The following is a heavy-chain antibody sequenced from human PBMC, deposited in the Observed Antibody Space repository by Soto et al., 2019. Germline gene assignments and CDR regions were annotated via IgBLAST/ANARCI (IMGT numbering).Heavy chain of an antibody. Sequence: QVQLQQWGAGLLKPSETLSLTCAVYGGSFSGYYWSWIRQPPGKGLEWIGEINHSGSTNYNPSLKRRVTSSIDTSKNQFSLKLSSVTAADTAVYYCARVAYIYVYYYWGQGTLVTVSS. CDR2: INHSGST. CDR3: ARVAYIYVYYY. J-gene: IGHJ4*02. V-gene: IGHV4-34*01. D-gene: IGHD5-18*01. CDR1: GGSFSGYY.